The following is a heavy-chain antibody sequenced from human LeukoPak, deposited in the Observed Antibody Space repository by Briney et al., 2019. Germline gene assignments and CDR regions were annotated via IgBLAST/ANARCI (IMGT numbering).Heavy chain of an antibody. CDR2: IDSFGNTM. D-gene: IGHD7-27*01. CDR1: GFTFSSHW. J-gene: IGHJ4*02. V-gene: IGHV3-74*01. CDR3: ARNNWGIDY. Sequence: GGSLRLSCEASGFTFSSHWMHWVRQAPGRGLLWVSRIDSFGNTMGYADFVKGRFIISRDNAKNTLYLEMNSLREEDTAVYYCARNNWGIDYWGRGALVTVSS.